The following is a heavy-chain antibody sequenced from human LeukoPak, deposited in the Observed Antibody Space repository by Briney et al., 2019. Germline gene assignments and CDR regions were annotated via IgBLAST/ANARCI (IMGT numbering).Heavy chain of an antibody. Sequence: SLTLSLTCTVSSDSISSGIYYWNWIRQPAGKGLEWIEHIYISGSTNYSPSLKSRVTISVDTSKNQFSLKLSSVTAADTAVYYCARGDTVAVTTYFDYWGQGTLVTVSS. J-gene: IGHJ4*02. CDR2: IYISGST. CDR1: SDSISSGIYY. V-gene: IGHV4-61*09. CDR3: ARGDTVAVTTYFDY. D-gene: IGHD2-21*02.